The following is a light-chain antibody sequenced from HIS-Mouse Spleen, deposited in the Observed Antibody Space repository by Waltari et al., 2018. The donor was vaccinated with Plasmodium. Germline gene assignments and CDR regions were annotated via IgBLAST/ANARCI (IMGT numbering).Light chain of an antibody. V-gene: IGLV2-11*01. Sequence: QSALTQPRSVSGSPGQSVTISCTGTSSDVGGYNYVSWYQQHPGKDPKLMIYDVSKRPSGVPDSFSGSKSGNTASLTISGLQAEDEADYYCCSYAGSYTWVFGGGTKLTVL. CDR3: CSYAGSYTWV. CDR2: DVS. J-gene: IGLJ3*02. CDR1: SSDVGGYNY.